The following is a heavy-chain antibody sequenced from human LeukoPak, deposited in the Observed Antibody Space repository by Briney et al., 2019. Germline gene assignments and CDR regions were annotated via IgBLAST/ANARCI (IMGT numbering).Heavy chain of an antibody. V-gene: IGHV4-38-2*02. J-gene: IGHJ4*02. CDR1: GYSISSGYY. D-gene: IGHD6-19*01. CDR3: ARPRIAVALYYFDY. CDR2: INHSGST. Sequence: SETLSLTCTVSGYSISSGYYWGWIRQPPGKGLEWIGEINHSGSTNYNPSLKSRVTISVDTSKNQFSLKLSSVTAADTAVYYCARPRIAVALYYFDYWGQGTLVTVSS.